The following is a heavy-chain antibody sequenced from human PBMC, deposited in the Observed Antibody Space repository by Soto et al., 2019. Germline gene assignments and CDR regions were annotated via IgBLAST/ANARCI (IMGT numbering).Heavy chain of an antibody. CDR3: ARDLRYFDPWDY. J-gene: IGHJ4*02. D-gene: IGHD3-9*01. CDR1: GYSFTSYW. Sequence: PGESLKISCKGSGYSFTSYWIGWVRQMPGKGLEWMGIIYPGDSDTRYSPSFQGQVTISADKSISTAYLQWSSLRAEDTAVYYCARDLRYFDPWDYWGQGTLVTVSS. V-gene: IGHV5-51*01. CDR2: IYPGDSDT.